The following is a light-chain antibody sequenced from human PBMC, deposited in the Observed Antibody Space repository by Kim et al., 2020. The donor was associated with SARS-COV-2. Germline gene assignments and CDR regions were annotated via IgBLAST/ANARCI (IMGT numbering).Light chain of an antibody. CDR2: GKN. J-gene: IGLJ2*01. Sequence: VALGQTVRITCQGDSLRSYYATWYQQKPGQAPILVIYGKNNRPSGIPDRFSGSSPGNTASLTITGTQAGDEADYYCNSRDSNDNVVFGGGTKLTVL. CDR1: SLRSYY. V-gene: IGLV3-19*01. CDR3: NSRDSNDNVV.